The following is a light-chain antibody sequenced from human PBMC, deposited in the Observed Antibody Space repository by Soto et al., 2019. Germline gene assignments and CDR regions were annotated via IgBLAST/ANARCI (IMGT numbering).Light chain of an antibody. J-gene: IGLJ2*01. CDR2: LNSDGSH. V-gene: IGLV4-69*01. CDR3: QTWDTGIQV. CDR1: SGHSSYS. Sequence: QLVLTQSPSASASLGPSVKLTCTLSSGHSSYSIAWHQQQPDKGPRYLMKLNSDGSHNKGDGIPDRFSGSSSGAERYLTISSLQSEDEADYYCQTWDTGIQVFGGGTKLTVL.